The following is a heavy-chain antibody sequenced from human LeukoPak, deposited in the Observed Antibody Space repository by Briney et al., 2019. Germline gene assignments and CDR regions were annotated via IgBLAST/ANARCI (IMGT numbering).Heavy chain of an antibody. D-gene: IGHD1-26*01. CDR1: GFTFSSYW. Sequence: GGSLRLSCAASGFTFSSYWMSWVRQAPGKGLEWVANIKQDGSEKYYVDSVKGRFTTSRDNARNSLYLQMNSLRAEDTAVYYCARDLAAGGATWDYWGQGTLVTASS. V-gene: IGHV3-7*01. CDR3: ARDLAAGGATWDY. J-gene: IGHJ4*02. CDR2: IKQDGSEK.